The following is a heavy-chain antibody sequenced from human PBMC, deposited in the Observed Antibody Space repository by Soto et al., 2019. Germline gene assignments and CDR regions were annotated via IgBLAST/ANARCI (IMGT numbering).Heavy chain of an antibody. J-gene: IGHJ3*02. CDR2: IYYSGRT. V-gene: IGHV4-61*01. Sequence: AYPLSLTCFVGGGSVSSTYFYWSWIRQPPGKGLEWIGYIYYSGRTDYKSSLKSRVTISLDPSKNQVSLKFNSVTAADTAVYYCANMRGTYFYDHSGYSDIWGQGTMVT. CDR1: GGSVSSTYFY. CDR3: ANMRGTYFYDHSGYSDI. D-gene: IGHD3-22*01.